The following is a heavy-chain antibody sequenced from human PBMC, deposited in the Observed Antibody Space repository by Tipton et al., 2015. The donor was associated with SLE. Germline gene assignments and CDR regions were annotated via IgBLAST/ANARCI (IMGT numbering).Heavy chain of an antibody. CDR1: GASVSSHY. Sequence: TLSLTCTVSGASVSSHYWNWIRQTPGKGLEWIGYIHYNRDTNYPPSLKSRVTISVDTSKNQFSLRLTSVTAADTAMYYCARDSAVNFWYFDLWGRGTLVTVSS. CDR2: IHYNRDT. J-gene: IGHJ2*01. V-gene: IGHV4-59*02. CDR3: ARDSAVNFWYFDL.